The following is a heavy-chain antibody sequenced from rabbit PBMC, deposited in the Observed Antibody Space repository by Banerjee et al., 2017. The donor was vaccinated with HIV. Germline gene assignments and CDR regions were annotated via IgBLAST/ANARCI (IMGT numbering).Heavy chain of an antibody. D-gene: IGHD1-1*01. CDR1: GFSFSSGYY. J-gene: IGHJ4*01. CDR2: IGVGSGST. CDR3: TRRLSGDYFFNL. V-gene: IGHV1S40*01. Sequence: QSLEESGGDLVKPGASLTLTCTASGFSFSSGYYMCWVRQAPGKGLEWIACIGVGSGSTYYASWAKGRFTISKTSSTTVTLQMTDLKGADTATYFCTRRLSGDYFFNLWGPGTLVTVS.